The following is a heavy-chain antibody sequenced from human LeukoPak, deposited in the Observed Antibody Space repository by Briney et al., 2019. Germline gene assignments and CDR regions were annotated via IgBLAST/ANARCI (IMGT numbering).Heavy chain of an antibody. CDR3: AKDSGYSYGHGLDY. Sequence: GGSLRLSCAASGFTFSTYNMHWVRQAPGKGLEWMALVVSDESNKYHADSVKGRFTISRDNSKNALFLQMNSLRDEDTAVYYCAKDSGYSYGHGLDYWGQGTLVTVSS. CDR1: GFTFSTYN. V-gene: IGHV3-30*02. CDR2: VVSDESNK. J-gene: IGHJ4*02. D-gene: IGHD5-18*01.